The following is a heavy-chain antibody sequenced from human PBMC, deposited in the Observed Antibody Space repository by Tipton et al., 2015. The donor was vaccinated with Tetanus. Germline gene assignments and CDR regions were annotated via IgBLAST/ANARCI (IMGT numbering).Heavy chain of an antibody. CDR3: ARHQSGYFTPFDY. V-gene: IGHV4-39*01. CDR2: IYESGDT. D-gene: IGHD3-3*01. J-gene: IGHJ4*02. CDR1: GASIRGGTFY. Sequence: TLSLTCTVSGASIRGGTFYWGWIRQPPGKGLEWIGSIYESGDTYYIPSLKSRVTISVDTSTNQFSLTLNSMAAAYTGVYYCARHQSGYFTPFDYWGQGKLVSVSS.